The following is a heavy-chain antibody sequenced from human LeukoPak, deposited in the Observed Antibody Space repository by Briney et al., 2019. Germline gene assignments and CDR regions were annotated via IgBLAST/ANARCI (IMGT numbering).Heavy chain of an antibody. Sequence: GGSLRLSCAASGFTFSSYGMHWVRQAPGKGLEWVAVISYDGSNKYYADSVKGRFTISRDNSKNTLYLQMNSLRVEDTAVYYCAKQSSGWYSPYWYFDLWGRGTLVTVSS. CDR3: AKQSSGWYSPYWYFDL. D-gene: IGHD6-19*01. V-gene: IGHV3-30*18. J-gene: IGHJ2*01. CDR1: GFTFSSYG. CDR2: ISYDGSNK.